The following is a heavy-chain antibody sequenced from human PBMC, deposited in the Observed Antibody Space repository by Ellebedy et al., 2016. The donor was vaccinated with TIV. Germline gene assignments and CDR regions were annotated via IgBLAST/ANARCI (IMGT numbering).Heavy chain of an antibody. D-gene: IGHD2-2*02. CDR3: AREAYPYAMDV. CDR1: GFTFSNYW. Sequence: GESLKISCAVSGFTFSNYWMSWARPAPGKGLEWVATIKQDGSEIHYVYSVKGRFTISRDNAKNSLYLQMNSLRVEDTALYYCAREAYPYAMDVWGQGTTVTVSS. V-gene: IGHV3-7*03. J-gene: IGHJ6*02. CDR2: IKQDGSEI.